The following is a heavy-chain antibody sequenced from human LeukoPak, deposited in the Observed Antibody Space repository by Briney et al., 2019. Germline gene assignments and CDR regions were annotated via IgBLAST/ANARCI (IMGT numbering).Heavy chain of an antibody. Sequence: ASVKVSCKASGYTFTTYYMHWVRQAPGKGLEWMGKINPTGGSTTYAQKFQGRVTMTRDMSTNTVYMELSSLRSEDTAVYYCARQGRSGSYSAFSWFDPWGQGTLVTVSS. CDR2: INPTGGST. D-gene: IGHD3-22*01. CDR1: GYTFTTYY. CDR3: ARQGRSGSYSAFSWFDP. J-gene: IGHJ5*02. V-gene: IGHV1-46*01.